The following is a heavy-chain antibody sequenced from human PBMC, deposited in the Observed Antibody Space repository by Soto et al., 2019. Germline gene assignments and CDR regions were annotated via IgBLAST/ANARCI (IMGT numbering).Heavy chain of an antibody. CDR2: IYYSGST. CDR3: ARDLYGSGSYYYYYYGMDV. D-gene: IGHD3-10*01. CDR1: GGSISSGGYY. J-gene: IGHJ6*02. Sequence: PSETLSLTCTVSGGSISSGGYYWSWIRQHPWKGLEWIGYIYYSGSTYCNPSLKSRVTISVDTSKNQFSLKLSSVTAADTAVYYCARDLYGSGSYYYYYYGMDVWGQGXTVTVYS. V-gene: IGHV4-31*03.